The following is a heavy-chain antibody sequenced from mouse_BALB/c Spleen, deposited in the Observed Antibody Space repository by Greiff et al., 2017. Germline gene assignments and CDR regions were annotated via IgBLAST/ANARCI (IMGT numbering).Heavy chain of an antibody. V-gene: IGHV1-4*01. D-gene: IGHD2-14*01. CDR3: ARGGKRYDVDY. Sequence: QVQLKESGAELARPGASVKMSCKASGYTFTSYTMHWVKQRPGQGLEWIGYINPSSGYTNYNQKFKDKATLTADKSSSTAYMQLSSLTSEDSAVYYCARGGKRYDVDYWGQGTTLTVSS. CDR1: GYTFTSYT. CDR2: INPSSGYT. J-gene: IGHJ2*01.